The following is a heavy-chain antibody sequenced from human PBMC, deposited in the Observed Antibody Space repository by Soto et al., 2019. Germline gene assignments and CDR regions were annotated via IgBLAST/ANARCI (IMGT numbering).Heavy chain of an antibody. J-gene: IGHJ5*02. CDR2: ISYDGSNK. CDR3: AKDGGFSIAARGWFDL. D-gene: IGHD6-6*01. CDR1: GFTFSSYG. Sequence: GSLRLSCAASGFTFSSYGMHWVRQAPGKGLEWVAVISYDGSNKYYADSVKGRFTISRDNSKNTLYLQMNSLRAEDTAVYYCAKDGGFSIAARGWFDLWGQGTLVTVSS. V-gene: IGHV3-30*18.